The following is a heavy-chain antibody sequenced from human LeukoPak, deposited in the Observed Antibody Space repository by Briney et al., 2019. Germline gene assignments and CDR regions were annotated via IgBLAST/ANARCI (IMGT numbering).Heavy chain of an antibody. CDR3: ARTYSSSWYGYYYYMDV. D-gene: IGHD6-13*01. J-gene: IGHJ6*03. Sequence: ASVKVSCKASGYTFTSYDINWVRQATGQGLEWMGWMNPNSGNTGYAQKFQGRVTMTRNTSISTAYMELSSLRSEDTAVYYCARTYSSSWYGYYYYMDVWGKGTTVIVSS. V-gene: IGHV1-8*01. CDR1: GYTFTSYD. CDR2: MNPNSGNT.